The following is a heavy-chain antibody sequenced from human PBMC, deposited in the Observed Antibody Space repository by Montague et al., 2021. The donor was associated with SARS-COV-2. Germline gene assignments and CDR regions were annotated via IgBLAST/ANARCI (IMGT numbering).Heavy chain of an antibody. CDR1: GFSLSTSGMR. Sequence: PALVKPTQTLTLTCTLSGFSLSTSGMRASWIRQPPGKALEWLARIDWDDDKFYSTSLKTRLTISKDTSKNQVVLTMTNMDPVDTATYYCARSYYDILTNSYDAFDIWGQGTMVTVSS. D-gene: IGHD3-9*01. V-gene: IGHV2-70*04. CDR2: IDWDDDK. J-gene: IGHJ3*02. CDR3: ARSYYDILTNSYDAFDI.